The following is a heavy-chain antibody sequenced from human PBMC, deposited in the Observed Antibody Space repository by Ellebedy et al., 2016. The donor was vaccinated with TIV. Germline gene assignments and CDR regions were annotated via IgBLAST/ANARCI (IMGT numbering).Heavy chain of an antibody. CDR1: GDSISSYY. J-gene: IGHJ2*01. CDR2: IYYSGST. Sequence: MPSETLSLTCTVSGDSISSYYWSWIRQPPGKGLEWIGYIYYSGSTNYNPSLKSRVTISVDTSKNQFSLKLSSVTAADTAVYYCARLVEYYYDSSGYFAWYFDLWGRGTLVTVSS. CDR3: ARLVEYYYDSSGYFAWYFDL. V-gene: IGHV4-59*08. D-gene: IGHD3-22*01.